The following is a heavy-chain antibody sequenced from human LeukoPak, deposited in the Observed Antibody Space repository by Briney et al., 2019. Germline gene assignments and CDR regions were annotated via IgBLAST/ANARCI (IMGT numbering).Heavy chain of an antibody. D-gene: IGHD5-18*01. Sequence: PGGSLRLSCAASGFTFSSYEMNWVRQAPGKGLEWVSYISSSGSTIYYADSVKGRFTISRDNAKNSLYLQMRAEDTAVYYCARLLNTAMVRAPDYWGQGTLVTVSS. CDR1: GFTFSSYE. CDR2: ISSSGSTI. V-gene: IGHV3-48*03. J-gene: IGHJ4*02. CDR3: ARLLNTAMVRAPDY.